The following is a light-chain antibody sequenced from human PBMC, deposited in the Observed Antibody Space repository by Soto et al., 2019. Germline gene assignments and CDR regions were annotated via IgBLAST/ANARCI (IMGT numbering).Light chain of an antibody. CDR1: QGIRND. CDR2: AAS. CDR3: LQDYNYPST. J-gene: IGKJ2*01. Sequence: AIQMTQSLSSLSASVGDRVTITCRASQGIRNDLGWYQQKPGKAPKLLIYAASSLQSWVPSRFSGSGSGTYFTLTISSQQPEDFATYYCLQDYNYPSTFGQGTKLEIK. V-gene: IGKV1-6*01.